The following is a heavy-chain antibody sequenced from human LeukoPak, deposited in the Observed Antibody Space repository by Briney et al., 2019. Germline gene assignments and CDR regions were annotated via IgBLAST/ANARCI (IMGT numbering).Heavy chain of an antibody. V-gene: IGHV3-30-3*01. D-gene: IGHD6-19*01. J-gene: IGHJ4*02. CDR1: GFTFSSYA. CDR3: ARDRSYSSGWSLYYFDY. Sequence: PGRSLRLSCAASGFTFSSYAMHWVRQAPGKGLEWVAVISYDGSNKYYADSVKGRFTISRDNSKNTLYLQMNSLRAEDTAVYYCARDRSYSSGWSLYYFDYWGQGTLVTVSS. CDR2: ISYDGSNK.